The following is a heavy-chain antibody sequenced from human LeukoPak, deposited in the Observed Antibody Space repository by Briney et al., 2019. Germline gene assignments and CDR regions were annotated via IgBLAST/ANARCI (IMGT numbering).Heavy chain of an antibody. Sequence: PGGSLRLSCAACGFILSSYEMNWVRQAPGVGLEWISYFSNSGTSVKYADSVKGRFTISRDNAKNSLYLQMDSLRAEDTAIYYCTTDHVGATVEFDSWGQGTLVTVSS. J-gene: IGHJ4*02. D-gene: IGHD1-26*01. CDR1: GFILSSYE. CDR3: TTDHVGATVEFDS. CDR2: FSNSGTSV. V-gene: IGHV3-48*03.